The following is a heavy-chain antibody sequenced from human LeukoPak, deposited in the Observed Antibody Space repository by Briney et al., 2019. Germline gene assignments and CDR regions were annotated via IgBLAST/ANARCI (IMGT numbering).Heavy chain of an antibody. CDR3: ARNLQNAYGDFDY. CDR2: ISSSSSYI. Sequence: GGSLRLSCAASGFTFSSYSMNWVRQAPGKGLEWVSSISSSSSYIYYADSVKGRFTISRDNAKNSLYLQMNSLRAEDTAVYYCARNLQNAYGDFDYWGQGTLVTISS. D-gene: IGHD4-17*01. CDR1: GFTFSSYS. J-gene: IGHJ4*02. V-gene: IGHV3-21*01.